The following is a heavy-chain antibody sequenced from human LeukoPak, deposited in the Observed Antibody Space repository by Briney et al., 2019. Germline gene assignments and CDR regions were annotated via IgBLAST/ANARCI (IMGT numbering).Heavy chain of an antibody. D-gene: IGHD2-2*01. J-gene: IGHJ4*02. CDR3: ARAPGVEVPAAPDS. CDR2: IHHSGDT. CDR1: GGSISRHF. Sequence: KPSETLSLTCSVSGGSISRHFWNWLRQPPGKGLEWIGYIHHSGDTNYNPSLKTRVTMSIDTSKNHFSLSLSSVTAADTAVYYCARAPGVEVPAAPDSWGQGTLVIVSS. V-gene: IGHV4-59*11.